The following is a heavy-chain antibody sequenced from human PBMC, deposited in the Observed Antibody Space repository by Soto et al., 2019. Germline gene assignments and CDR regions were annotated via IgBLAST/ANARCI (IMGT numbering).Heavy chain of an antibody. CDR1: GFNFPAYA. CDR2: LVGSGADQ. CDR3: AKDIIVNHGVWEPIDM. D-gene: IGHD2-8*01. J-gene: IGHJ3*02. Sequence: EVQLLESGGGLVQPGGSLRLSCAASGFNFPAYAMNWVRQAPGKGLQWFSGLVGSGADQNYADSVRGRFTVSRDNSRNTVYLQMNSLRDEDTAVYYCAKDIIVNHGVWEPIDMWGRGTQVNVSS. V-gene: IGHV3-23*01.